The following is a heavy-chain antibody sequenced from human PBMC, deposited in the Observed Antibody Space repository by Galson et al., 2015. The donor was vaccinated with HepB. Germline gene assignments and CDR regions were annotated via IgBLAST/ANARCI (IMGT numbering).Heavy chain of an antibody. CDR3: ARVDTAMYDAFDI. V-gene: IGHV1-69*04. Sequence: SVKVSCKASGGTFSSYAISWVRQAPGQGLEWMGRIVPILGIANYAQKFQGRVTITADKSTSTAYMELSSLRSEDTAVYYYARVDTAMYDAFDIWGQGTMVTVSS. CDR1: GGTFSSYA. J-gene: IGHJ3*02. CDR2: IVPILGIA. D-gene: IGHD5-18*01.